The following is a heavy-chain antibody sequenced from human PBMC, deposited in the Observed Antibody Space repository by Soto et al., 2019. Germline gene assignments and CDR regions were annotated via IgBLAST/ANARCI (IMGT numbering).Heavy chain of an antibody. CDR1: GFTFSSYA. CDR3: AKGHTAIFGVVIPYFDF. J-gene: IGHJ4*02. V-gene: IGHV3-23*01. Sequence: GSLRLSCAASGFTFSSYAMSWVRQAPGKGLEWVSAISGSGGSTYYADSVKGRFTISRDNSKNTLYLQMNSLRAEDTAVYYCAKGHTAIFGVVIPYFDFCGQGTLVTVSS. D-gene: IGHD3-3*01. CDR2: ISGSGGST.